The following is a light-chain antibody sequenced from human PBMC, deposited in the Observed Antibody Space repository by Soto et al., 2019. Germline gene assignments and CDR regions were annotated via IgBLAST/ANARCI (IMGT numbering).Light chain of an antibody. CDR3: QSYDSSLNDVV. Sequence: QSALTQPPSVSGAPGQRVTISCTGSSSNIGAGYDVHWYQQLPGTAPKLLIYGNTDRPSGVPDRFSGSKSGTSASLAITGLQADDEADYYCQSYDSSLNDVVFGGGTKLTVL. CDR1: SSNIGAGYD. CDR2: GNT. J-gene: IGLJ2*01. V-gene: IGLV1-40*01.